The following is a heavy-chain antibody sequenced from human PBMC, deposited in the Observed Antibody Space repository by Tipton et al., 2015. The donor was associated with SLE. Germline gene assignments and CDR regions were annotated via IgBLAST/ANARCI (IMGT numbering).Heavy chain of an antibody. CDR1: GDTIDGNTYF. CDR2: ISYSGAT. J-gene: IGHJ4*02. D-gene: IGHD7-27*01. CDR3: ARLTPWGYDY. Sequence: LRLSCTVSGDTIDGNTYFWDWIRQPPGKGLMLIGSISYSGATSYNPSLKSRVTISVDTSKNQFSLSLISVTAADTVVYYCARLTPWGYDYWGPGMLVTVSS. V-gene: IGHV4-39*07.